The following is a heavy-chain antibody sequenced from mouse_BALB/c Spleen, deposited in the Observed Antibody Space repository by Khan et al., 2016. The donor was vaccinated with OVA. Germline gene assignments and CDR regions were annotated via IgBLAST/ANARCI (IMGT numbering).Heavy chain of an antibody. CDR3: AKDPPYYAMDY. CDR1: GFSLTDYA. Sequence: VQLQESGPGLVAPSQSLSITCTVSGFSLTDYAVSGIRQPLGKGLEWRGVIWGGGSKYYNSALKSRLSISKDNSKSQVFLKMNSLQTDDTAMYYCAKDPPYYAMDYWGQGTSVTVSS. CDR2: IWGGGSK. V-gene: IGHV2-6-5*01. J-gene: IGHJ4*01.